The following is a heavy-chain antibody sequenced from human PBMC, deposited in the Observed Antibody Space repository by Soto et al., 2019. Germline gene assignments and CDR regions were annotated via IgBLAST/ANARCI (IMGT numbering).Heavy chain of an antibody. CDR3: ARETLRGGGNPPYWYFDL. J-gene: IGHJ2*01. CDR2: IIPIFGTA. CDR1: GGTFSSYA. Sequence: SVKVSCKASGGTFSSYAISWVRQARGQGLEWMGGIIPIFGTANYAQKFQGRVTITADESTSTAYMELSSLRSEDTAVYYCARETLRGGGNPPYWYFDLWGRGTLVTVSS. D-gene: IGHD2-15*01. V-gene: IGHV1-69*13.